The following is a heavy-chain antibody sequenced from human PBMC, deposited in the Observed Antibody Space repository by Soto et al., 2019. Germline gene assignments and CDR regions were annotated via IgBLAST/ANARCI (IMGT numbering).Heavy chain of an antibody. V-gene: IGHV4-34*01. Sequence: QVQLQQWGAGLLKPSETLSLTCAVYGGSFSGYYWSWIRQPPGKGLEWIGEINHSGSTNYNPSLKLRVTISVDTSKNQFSLKLSSVTAADTAVYYCARAMTTVTTAVNWFDPWGQGTLVTVSS. CDR3: ARAMTTVTTAVNWFDP. CDR1: GGSFSGYY. J-gene: IGHJ5*02. D-gene: IGHD4-17*01. CDR2: INHSGST.